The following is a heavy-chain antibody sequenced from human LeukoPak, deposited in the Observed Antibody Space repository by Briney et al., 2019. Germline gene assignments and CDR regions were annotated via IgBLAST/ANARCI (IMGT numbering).Heavy chain of an antibody. CDR1: GYSFTRYW. Sequence: GASLQISCKGSGYSFTRYWIGWVRQLPGKGLEWMGIIYPGDSDTRYSPSFQGQVTISADKSISTAYLQWSSLKASDTAMYYCARLARGVTVTFYYYGMDVWGQGTTVTVSS. D-gene: IGHD3-10*01. CDR3: ARLARGVTVTFYYYGMDV. CDR2: IYPGDSDT. J-gene: IGHJ6*02. V-gene: IGHV5-51*01.